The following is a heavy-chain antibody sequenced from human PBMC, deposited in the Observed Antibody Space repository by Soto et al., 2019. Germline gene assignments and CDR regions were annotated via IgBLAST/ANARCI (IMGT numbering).Heavy chain of an antibody. CDR1: GGSISSSSYY. CDR3: ARPGEYSYGYAFDI. CDR2: IYYSGST. J-gene: IGHJ3*02. V-gene: IGHV4-39*01. Sequence: SETLSLTCTVSGGSISSSSYYWGWIRQPPGKGLEWIGSIYYSGSTYYNPSLKSRVTISVDTSKNQFSLKLSFVTAADTAVYYCARPGEYSYGYAFDIWGQGTMVTVSS. D-gene: IGHD5-18*01.